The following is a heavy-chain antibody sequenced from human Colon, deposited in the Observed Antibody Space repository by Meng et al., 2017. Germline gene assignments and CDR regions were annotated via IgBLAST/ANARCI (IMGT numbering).Heavy chain of an antibody. CDR1: GFTFSSYY. Sequence: GRSLRPSCAASGFTFSSYYMNWVRQVPGKGLVWVSRIDHEGSSTGYADSVKGRFTISRDNAKNTLYLQMNSLKAEDTALYYCARDLRAASDYWGQGTLVTVSS. CDR2: IDHEGSST. D-gene: IGHD6-13*01. J-gene: IGHJ4*02. V-gene: IGHV3-74*01. CDR3: ARDLRAASDY.